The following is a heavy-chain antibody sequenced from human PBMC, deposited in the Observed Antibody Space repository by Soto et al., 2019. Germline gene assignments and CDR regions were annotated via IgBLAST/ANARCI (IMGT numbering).Heavy chain of an antibody. CDR2: ISRSGTTI. CDR1: GFTFSDYY. V-gene: IGHV3-11*04. Sequence: GGSLAMSCASSGFTFSDYYMIWIRQAPGKELEWGSYISRSGTTIYVAHSVKGRFTIARDNAKNSLYLQMNSLRAEDTAVYYCARTELLGCCSGGSCYHFDHGGKGTLVTVSS. J-gene: IGHJ4*02. CDR3: ARTELLGCCSGGSCYHFDH. D-gene: IGHD2-15*01.